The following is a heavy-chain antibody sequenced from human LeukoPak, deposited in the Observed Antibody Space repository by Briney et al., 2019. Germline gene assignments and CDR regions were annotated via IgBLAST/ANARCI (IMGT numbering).Heavy chain of an antibody. CDR3: ARDVGSAPFDY. D-gene: IGHD6-25*01. J-gene: IGHJ4*02. V-gene: IGHV3-33*01. CDR1: GFSFSSYG. CDR2: IWGDENHK. Sequence: PGRSLRLSCAASGFSFSSYGMHWVRQAPGKGLEWVAVIWGDENHKYYGDSVGGRFTISRDNAKNTLYLQMDSLRVEDTAVYYCARDVGSAPFDYWGQGTLVTVS.